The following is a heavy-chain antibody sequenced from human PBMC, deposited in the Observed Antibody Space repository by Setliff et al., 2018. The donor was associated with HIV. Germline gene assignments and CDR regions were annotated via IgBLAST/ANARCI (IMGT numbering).Heavy chain of an antibody. CDR2: VIPIFGTT. Sequence: GASVKVSCKASGDNFNSHSISWVRQAPGQGLEWMGRVIPIFGTTSCAQKFQGRVTITADESTSTAYMELSSLRSEDTAVYYCARGSSGFRSGSYYNTFIDYWGQGTLVTVS. CDR1: GDNFNSHS. D-gene: IGHD3-10*01. CDR3: ARGSSGFRSGSYYNTFIDY. V-gene: IGHV1-69*13. J-gene: IGHJ4*02.